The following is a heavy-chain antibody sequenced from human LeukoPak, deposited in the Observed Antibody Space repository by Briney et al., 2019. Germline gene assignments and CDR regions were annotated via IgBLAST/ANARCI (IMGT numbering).Heavy chain of an antibody. CDR3: AGDAEGYQLLVFFDY. CDR1: GFTFSSYA. J-gene: IGHJ4*02. CDR2: ISYDGSNK. V-gene: IGHV3-30-3*01. Sequence: GASLRLSCAASGFTFSSYAMHWVRQAPGKGLEWVAVISYDGSNKYYADYVKGRFTISRDNSTNTLYVQMNSLRAEDTAVYYCAGDAEGYQLLVFFDYWGQGTLVTVSS. D-gene: IGHD2-2*01.